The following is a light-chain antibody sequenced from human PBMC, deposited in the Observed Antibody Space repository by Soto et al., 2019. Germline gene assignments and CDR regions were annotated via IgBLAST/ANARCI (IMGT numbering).Light chain of an antibody. CDR3: ASWDDRLGAVI. J-gene: IGLJ2*01. CDR2: SNN. CDR1: SSNIGGTNY. V-gene: IGLV1-47*02. Sequence: VLTQPPSASGTPGQRVFISCSGSSSNIGGTNYAYWYQQLPGAAPKLLMHSNNLRPSGVPERISGSNSGTSASLAISGLRSEDEAVYYCASWDDRLGAVIFGGGTKVTVL.